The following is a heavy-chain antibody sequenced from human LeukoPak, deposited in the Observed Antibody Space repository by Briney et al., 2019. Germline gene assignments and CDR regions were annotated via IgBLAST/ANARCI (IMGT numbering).Heavy chain of an antibody. CDR2: IRYDGSNK. D-gene: IGHD3-10*01. J-gene: IGHJ5*02. Sequence: GGSLRLSCAASGFTFSSYGMHWVRQAPGKGLEWVAFIRYDGSNKYYADSVKGRFTISRDNSKNTLYLQMNSLRAEDTAVYYCAKEGIQFGEPRAVNWFDPWGQGTLVTVSS. CDR3: AKEGIQFGEPRAVNWFDP. CDR1: GFTFSSYG. V-gene: IGHV3-30*02.